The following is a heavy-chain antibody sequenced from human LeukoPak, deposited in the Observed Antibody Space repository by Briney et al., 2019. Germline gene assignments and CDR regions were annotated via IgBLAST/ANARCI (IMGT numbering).Heavy chain of an antibody. V-gene: IGHV3-49*04. D-gene: IGHD6-19*01. J-gene: IGHJ4*02. CDR2: IRSKTYGETT. Sequence: GRSLRLSCTASGFTFGDNPMTWVPQAPGRGLVWVGFIRSKTYGETTEYAASVKGRFTISRDDSKSIAYLQMNSLKSEDTAVYYCTRGIAKTGMNCWGQGTLVTVS. CDR3: TRGIAKTGMNC. CDR1: GFTFGDNP.